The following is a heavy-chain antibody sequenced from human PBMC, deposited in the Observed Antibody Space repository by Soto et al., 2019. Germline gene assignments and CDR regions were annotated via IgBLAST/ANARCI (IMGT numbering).Heavy chain of an antibody. D-gene: IGHD3-22*01. Sequence: ASVKVSCKASGGTFSSYAISWVRQAPGQGLEWMGGIIPIFGTANYAQKFQGRVTITADESTSTAYMELSSLRSEDTAVYYCARDQDVSNYHGMDVWGQGTTVTVSS. CDR2: IIPIFGTA. CDR3: ARDQDVSNYHGMDV. J-gene: IGHJ6*02. V-gene: IGHV1-69*13. CDR1: GGTFSSYA.